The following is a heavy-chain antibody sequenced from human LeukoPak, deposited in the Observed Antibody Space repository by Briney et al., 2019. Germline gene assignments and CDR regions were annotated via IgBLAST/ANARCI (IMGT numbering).Heavy chain of an antibody. V-gene: IGHV1-2*02. CDR3: ARDTAMFPNWFDP. Sequence: GASVKVSCKASGYTFTGYYMHWVRQAPGQGLEWMGWINPNSGGTNYAQKLQGRVTMTRDTSISTAYMELSRLRSDDTAVYYCARDTAMFPNWFDPWGQGTLVTVSS. J-gene: IGHJ5*02. CDR1: GYTFTGYY. D-gene: IGHD5-18*01. CDR2: INPNSGGT.